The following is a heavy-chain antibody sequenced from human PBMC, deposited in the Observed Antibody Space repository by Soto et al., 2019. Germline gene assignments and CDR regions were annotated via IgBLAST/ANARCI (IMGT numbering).Heavy chain of an antibody. CDR1: GFTFSSYA. Sequence: QVQLVESGGGVVQPGRSLRLSCAASGFTFSSYAMHWVRQAPGKGLEWVAVISYDGSKKYYADSVKGRFTISRDNSKNSLYVRRNSRRAEDTAVYHSARDPGSYFDYWGQGTLVTVSS. CDR3: ARDPGSYFDY. D-gene: IGHD3-10*01. J-gene: IGHJ4*02. V-gene: IGHV3-30-3*01. CDR2: ISYDGSKK.